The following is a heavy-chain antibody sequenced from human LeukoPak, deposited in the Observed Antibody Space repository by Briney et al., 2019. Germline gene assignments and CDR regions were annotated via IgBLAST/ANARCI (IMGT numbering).Heavy chain of an antibody. Sequence: ASVKVSCKASGYTFTGYYMHWVRQAPGQGLEWMGWINPNSGGTNYAHKFQGRVTMTRDTSISTAYMELSRLRSDDTAVYYCARDLRGVLTAFDPWGQGTLVTVSS. CDR1: GYTFTGYY. CDR3: ARDLRGVLTAFDP. V-gene: IGHV1-2*07. J-gene: IGHJ5*02. CDR2: INPNSGGT. D-gene: IGHD3-10*01.